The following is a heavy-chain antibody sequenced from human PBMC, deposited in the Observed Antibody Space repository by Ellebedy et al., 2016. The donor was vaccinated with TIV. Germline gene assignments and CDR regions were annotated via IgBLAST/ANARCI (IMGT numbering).Heavy chain of an antibody. CDR3: ARGGTMVRGGEIDY. J-gene: IGHJ4*02. Sequence: GGSLRLSXAASGFTFSKSWMHWVRQAPGKGLVWVSHINSDRTTKTYADSVKGRFTISRDNGKNELYLQMNSLRAEDTAVYYCARGGTMVRGGEIDYWGQGILVTVSS. V-gene: IGHV3-74*03. D-gene: IGHD3-10*01. CDR2: INSDRTTK. CDR1: GFTFSKSW.